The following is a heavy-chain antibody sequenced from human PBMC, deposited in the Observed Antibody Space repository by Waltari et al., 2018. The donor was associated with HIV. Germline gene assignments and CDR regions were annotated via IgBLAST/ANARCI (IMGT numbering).Heavy chain of an antibody. CDR2: IYPFDSDT. D-gene: IGHD3-22*01. CDR1: GYTFTNYW. Sequence: EVQLVQSGAEVRKSGESLKISCKASGYTFTNYWIAWVRQMSGAGLEWMGIIYPFDSDTRYNPSFEGQITSSADKSLATAYLEWSNLNASDAAIYYCARLFYYDTTGYINNAFDIWGQGTVVTVS. V-gene: IGHV5-51*03. CDR3: ARLFYYDTTGYINNAFDI. J-gene: IGHJ3*02.